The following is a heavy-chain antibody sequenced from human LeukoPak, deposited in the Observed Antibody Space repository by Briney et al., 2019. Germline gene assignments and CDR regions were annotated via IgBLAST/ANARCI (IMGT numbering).Heavy chain of an antibody. J-gene: IGHJ4*02. CDR2: ISASGGST. Sequence: GGSLRLSCAASGFTFGSYAMSWVRLAPGMGLEWVSAISASGGSTYYADSVKGRFTISRDNSKNTLYLQMNSLRAEDTAVYYCAKDLVVPAAIVPTADYWGQGTLVTVSS. CDR1: GFTFGSYA. V-gene: IGHV3-23*01. D-gene: IGHD2-2*01. CDR3: AKDLVVPAAIVPTADY.